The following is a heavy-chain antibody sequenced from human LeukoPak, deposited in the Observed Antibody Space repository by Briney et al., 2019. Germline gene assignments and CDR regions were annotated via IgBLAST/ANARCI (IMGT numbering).Heavy chain of an antibody. Sequence: GGSLRLSCAASGFTFSSYAMSWVRQAPGKGLEWVSAISGSGGSTSYADSVKGRFTIPRDNSKNTLYLQMNSLGAEDTAVYYCARDHVGYSYYMDVWGRGTTVTVSS. V-gene: IGHV3-23*01. J-gene: IGHJ6*03. D-gene: IGHD1-26*01. CDR2: ISGSGGST. CDR1: GFTFSSYA. CDR3: ARDHVGYSYYMDV.